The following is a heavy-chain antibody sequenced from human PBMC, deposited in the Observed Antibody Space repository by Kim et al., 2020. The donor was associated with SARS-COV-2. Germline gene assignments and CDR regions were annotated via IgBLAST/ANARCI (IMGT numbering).Heavy chain of an antibody. CDR3: ALMTAAREGVDV. J-gene: IGHJ6*02. D-gene: IGHD6-13*01. Sequence: YQADTVQGRFTITRDNTKNSLYLQMNSLRDEDTAVYYCALMTAAREGVDVWGQGTKVTVSS. V-gene: IGHV3-48*02.